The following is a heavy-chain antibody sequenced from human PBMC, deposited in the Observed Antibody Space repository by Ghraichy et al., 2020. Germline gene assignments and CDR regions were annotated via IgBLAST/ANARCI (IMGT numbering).Heavy chain of an antibody. CDR1: GFTFSGSA. J-gene: IGHJ6*02. CDR2: IRSRAKSYAT. CDR3: TSPSYCTGGSCYSSGYDNVLDV. V-gene: IGHV3-73*01. D-gene: IGHD2-15*01. Sequence: GGSLNISCAASGFTFSGSAIHWVRQASGKGLEWVGRIRSRAKSYATAYAASVAGRFTISRDDSKNTAYLQMNSLKAEDTAVYYCTSPSYCTGGSCYSSGYDNVLDVWGQGTTVTVSS.